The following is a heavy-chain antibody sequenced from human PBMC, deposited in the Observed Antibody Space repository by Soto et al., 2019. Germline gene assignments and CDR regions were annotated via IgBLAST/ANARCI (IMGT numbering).Heavy chain of an antibody. D-gene: IGHD2-2*01. V-gene: IGHV1-18*01. CDR2: ISAYNGNT. Sequence: ASVKVSCKASGYTSISYAVNWVRQASGQGLEWMGRISAYNGNTNYAQKFQGRVTMTTDTSTSTAWMELRILRSDDTAVYYCATDESSSLDPWGQGTLVTVSS. CDR1: GYTSISYA. CDR3: ATDESSSLDP. J-gene: IGHJ5*02.